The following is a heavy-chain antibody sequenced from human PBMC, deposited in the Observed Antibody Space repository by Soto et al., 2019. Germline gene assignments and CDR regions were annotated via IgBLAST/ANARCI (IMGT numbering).Heavy chain of an antibody. Sequence: SVKVSCKASGGSFSSYAISWVRQAPGQGLEWMGGIIPIFGTPSYAQKFQGRVTITADESTSTAYMELSSLRSEDTAVYYCAREYRSSSGRFDNWGQGTLVTVSS. J-gene: IGHJ4*02. CDR2: IIPIFGTP. CDR3: AREYRSSSGRFDN. D-gene: IGHD6-6*01. V-gene: IGHV1-69*13. CDR1: GGSFSSYA.